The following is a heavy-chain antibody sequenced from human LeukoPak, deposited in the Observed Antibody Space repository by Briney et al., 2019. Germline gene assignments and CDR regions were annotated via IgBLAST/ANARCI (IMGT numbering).Heavy chain of an antibody. Sequence: SQTLSLTCTVSGGSISSGDFYLSWIRQPPGKGLEWIGYIYYSGSTYYNPSLKSRVTISVDTSKNQFSLKLSSVTAADTAVYYCARDHGDYYGSGRYSIDYWGQGTLVTVSS. J-gene: IGHJ4*02. V-gene: IGHV4-30-4*01. CDR2: IYYSGST. D-gene: IGHD3-10*01. CDR1: GGSISSGDFY. CDR3: ARDHGDYYGSGRYSIDY.